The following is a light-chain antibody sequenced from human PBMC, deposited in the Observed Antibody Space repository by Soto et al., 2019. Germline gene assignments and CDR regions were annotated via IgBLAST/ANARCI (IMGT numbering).Light chain of an antibody. V-gene: IGKV1-27*01. CDR2: AAS. Sequence: DMQMTQSPSSLSASVGDRVTITCRASQGISNHLAWYQQKPGKVPKLLIYAASTLHSGVPSRFSGSGSGTDFTLTISSLQPEDVATYYCQKYNNAPPGYTFGQGTKLEIK. CDR3: QKYNNAPPGYT. J-gene: IGKJ2*01. CDR1: QGISNH.